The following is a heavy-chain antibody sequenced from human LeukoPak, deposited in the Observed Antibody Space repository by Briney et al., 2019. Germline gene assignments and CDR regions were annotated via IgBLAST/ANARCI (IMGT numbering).Heavy chain of an antibody. Sequence: SVKVSCKASGGTFSSYAISWVRQAPGQGLGWMGGVIPIFGTANYAQKFQGRVTITADESTSTAYMELSSLRSEDTAVYYCAREGTSPKGGPMYAFDIWGQGTMVTASS. D-gene: IGHD2-2*01. CDR1: GGTFSSYA. CDR3: AREGTSPKGGPMYAFDI. J-gene: IGHJ3*02. CDR2: VIPIFGTA. V-gene: IGHV1-69*13.